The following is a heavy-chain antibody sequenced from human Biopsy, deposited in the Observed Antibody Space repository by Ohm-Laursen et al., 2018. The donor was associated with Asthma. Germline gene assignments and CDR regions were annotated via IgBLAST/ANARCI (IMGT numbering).Heavy chain of an antibody. CDR2: TNERGVT. V-gene: IGHV4-34*01. J-gene: IGHJ6*02. CDR3: ARGPELDV. Sequence: TLSLTCDVYPGSFSGFFWTWIRQSPGKGLEWIGETNERGVTNNNPSLKSRVITSMDTYWNRVSLKLTSVTAADTAVYYCARGPELDVWGQGTTVTVSS. CDR1: PGSFSGFF.